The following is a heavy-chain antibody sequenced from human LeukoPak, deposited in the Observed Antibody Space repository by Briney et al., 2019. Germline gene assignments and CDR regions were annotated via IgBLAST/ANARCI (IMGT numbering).Heavy chain of an antibody. J-gene: IGHJ5*02. Sequence: GGSLRLSCAASGFTFSSYEMNWVRQAPGKGLEWVSYISSSGSTIYYADSGKGRFTISRDNAKNSLYLQMNSLRAEDTAVYYCARPRGTMVRGVIKSPWFDPWGQGTLVTVSS. V-gene: IGHV3-48*03. D-gene: IGHD3-10*01. CDR1: GFTFSSYE. CDR2: ISSSGSTI. CDR3: ARPRGTMVRGVIKSPWFDP.